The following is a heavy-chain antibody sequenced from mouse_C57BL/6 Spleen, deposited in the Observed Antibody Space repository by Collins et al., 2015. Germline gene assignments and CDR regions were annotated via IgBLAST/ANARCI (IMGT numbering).Heavy chain of an antibody. J-gene: IGHJ1*03. CDR2: IDPNSGST. Sequence: QVQLQQPGAELVKPGASVKLSCKASGHTFTNYWMHWVKQRPGRGLEWIGRIDPNSGSTNYNEKFKSKATLTVDTSSSTAYMQLSSLTSEDSAVYYCARESTVVASYWYFDVRGTGTTVTVSS. CDR1: GHTFTNYW. D-gene: IGHD1-1*01. CDR3: ARESTVVASYWYFDV. V-gene: IGHV1-62-3*01.